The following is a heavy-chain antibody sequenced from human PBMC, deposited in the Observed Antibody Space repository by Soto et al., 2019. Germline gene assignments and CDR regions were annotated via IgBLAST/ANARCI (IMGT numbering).Heavy chain of an antibody. J-gene: IGHJ5*02. D-gene: IGHD3-22*01. CDR1: GGTFSSYT. Sequence: SVKGSCKASGGTFSSYTISWVRQAPGQGLEWMGRIIPILGIANYAQKFQGRVTITADKSTSTAYMELSSLRSEDTAVYYCAFYYYDSSGYYRNWFDPWGQGTLVTVSA. CDR2: IIPILGIA. V-gene: IGHV1-69*02. CDR3: AFYYYDSSGYYRNWFDP.